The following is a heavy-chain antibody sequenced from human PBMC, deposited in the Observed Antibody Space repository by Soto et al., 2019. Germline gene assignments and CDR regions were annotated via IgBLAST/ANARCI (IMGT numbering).Heavy chain of an antibody. Sequence: ASVKVSFKASGYIFTSYGISWIRQAPGQGLEWMGWISAYNGNTNYAQKLQGRVTMTTDTSTSTAYMELRSLRSDDTAVYYCARVRGYCSGGSCYVDYWGPGTLVTVSS. CDR3: ARVRGYCSGGSCYVDY. J-gene: IGHJ4*02. CDR2: ISAYNGNT. D-gene: IGHD2-15*01. V-gene: IGHV1-18*01. CDR1: GYIFTSYG.